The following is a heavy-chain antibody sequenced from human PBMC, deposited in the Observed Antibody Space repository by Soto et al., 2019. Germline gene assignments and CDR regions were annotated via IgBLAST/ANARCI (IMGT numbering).Heavy chain of an antibody. CDR1: GYTFTNYW. Sequence: GESLKISCQTSGYTFTNYWIGWVRHMPGRGLEWMGLIFPRDSDTRYNSSFEGQVTISSDRSIATAYLQWTSLKASDTAIYFCARLGSLLQPIDYWGQGTLVTVSS. J-gene: IGHJ4*02. CDR3: ARLGSLLQPIDY. CDR2: IFPRDSDT. V-gene: IGHV5-51*01. D-gene: IGHD4-4*01.